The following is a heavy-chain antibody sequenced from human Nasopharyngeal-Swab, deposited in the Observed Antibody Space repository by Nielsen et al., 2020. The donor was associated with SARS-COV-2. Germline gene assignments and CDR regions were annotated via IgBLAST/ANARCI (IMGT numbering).Heavy chain of an antibody. D-gene: IGHD3-16*01. V-gene: IGHV3-30-3*02. CDR1: GFNFTSYA. CDR2: VSYDGTNT. J-gene: IGHJ4*02. CDR3: AKDRGGRSLDS. Sequence: GESLTISCSASGFNFTSYAIHCVRQPPGKGLEWVAVVSYDGTNTFYADSVKGRFAISRDNSKSTVSLQMNSLRSEDTAVYYCAKDRGGRSLDSWGQGTLVTVSS.